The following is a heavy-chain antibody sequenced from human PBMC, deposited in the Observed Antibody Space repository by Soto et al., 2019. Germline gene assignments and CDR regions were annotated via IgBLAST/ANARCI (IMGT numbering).Heavy chain of an antibody. CDR3: ASLALGGNPRSFLDY. J-gene: IGHJ4*02. CDR1: GFTFSSYS. Sequence: QVQLVESGGGVVQPGRSLRLSCAASGFTFSSYSMHWVRQAPGKGLEWVAVISYDGSNKYYADSVKGRFTISRDNSKNTLYLQMNSLRAEDTAVYYCASLALGGNPRSFLDYWGQGTLVTVSS. CDR2: ISYDGSNK. D-gene: IGHD2-15*01. V-gene: IGHV3-30*03.